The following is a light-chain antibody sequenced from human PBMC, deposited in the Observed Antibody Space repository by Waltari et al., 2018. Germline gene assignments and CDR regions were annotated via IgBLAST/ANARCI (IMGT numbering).Light chain of an antibody. CDR2: GAS. Sequence: IVLTQSPGTLSLSPGKRAPLSCRASQSVSRSLAWYQQKPGQAPKLLIYGASTRATGIPDRFTGSGSGTDFSLTISSLEPEDFAIYFCQHYVRLPATFGQGTKVEIK. V-gene: IGKV3-20*01. CDR1: QSVSRS. J-gene: IGKJ1*01. CDR3: QHYVRLPAT.